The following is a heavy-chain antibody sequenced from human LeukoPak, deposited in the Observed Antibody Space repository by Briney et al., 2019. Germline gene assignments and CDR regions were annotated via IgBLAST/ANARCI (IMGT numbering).Heavy chain of an antibody. CDR2: ISAYNGNT. CDR3: ARGIPDIVVVVAADDAFDI. J-gene: IGHJ3*02. Sequence: ASVKVSRKASGYTFTSYGISWVRRAPGQGLEWMGWISAYNGNTNYAQKLQGRVTMTTDTSTSTAYMELRSLRSDDTAVYYCARGIPDIVVVVAADDAFDIWGQGTMVTVSS. V-gene: IGHV1-18*04. D-gene: IGHD2-15*01. CDR1: GYTFTSYG.